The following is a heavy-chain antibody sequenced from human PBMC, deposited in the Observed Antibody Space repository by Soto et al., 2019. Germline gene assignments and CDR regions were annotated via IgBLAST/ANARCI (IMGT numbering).Heavy chain of an antibody. D-gene: IGHD3-10*01. CDR2: INPDGGST. CDR3: ARPSRGVRGVITYDLSGYYGMDV. Sequence: ASVKVSCKASGYTFTTHYMHWVRQAPGQGPECLGFINPDGGSTNYPQKFQGRVTITADESTSTAYMELSSLRSEDTAVYYCARPSRGVRGVITYDLSGYYGMDVWGQGTTVTVSS. V-gene: IGHV1-46*01. J-gene: IGHJ6*02. CDR1: GYTFTTHY.